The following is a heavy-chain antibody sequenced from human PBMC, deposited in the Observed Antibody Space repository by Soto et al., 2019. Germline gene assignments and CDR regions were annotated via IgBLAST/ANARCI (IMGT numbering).Heavy chain of an antibody. CDR2: IYYSGST. V-gene: IGHV4-31*03. Sequence: SETLSLTCTVSGGSISSGGYYWSWIRQHPGKGLEWIGYIYYSGSTYYNPSLKSRVTISVDTSKNQFSLKLSSVTAADTAVYYCARVSRGYSSGHGAFDIWGQGTMVTVSS. D-gene: IGHD5-18*01. J-gene: IGHJ3*02. CDR1: GGSISSGGYY. CDR3: ARVSRGYSSGHGAFDI.